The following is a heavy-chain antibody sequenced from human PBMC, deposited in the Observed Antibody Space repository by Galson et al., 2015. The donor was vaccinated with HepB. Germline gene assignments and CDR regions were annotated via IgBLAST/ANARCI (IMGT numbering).Heavy chain of an antibody. CDR2: IKTDGSEA. CDR1: GSTFSGFW. Sequence: SLRLSCAASGSTFSGFWMHWVRQVPGKGLVWVSRIKTDGSEANYADSVEGRFTISRDNAKNTLNLQMNNLRAEDTAVYFCVRDGQHWNFGCWGQGTLVAVSP. D-gene: IGHD1-1*01. V-gene: IGHV3-74*01. J-gene: IGHJ4*02. CDR3: VRDGQHWNFGC.